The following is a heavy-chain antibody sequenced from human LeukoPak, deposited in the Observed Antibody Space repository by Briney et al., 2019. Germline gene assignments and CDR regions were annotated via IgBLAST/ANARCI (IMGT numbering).Heavy chain of an antibody. V-gene: IGHV1-18*04. D-gene: IGHD3-10*01. CDR3: ARGGSGSYLYSTFDP. CDR1: GYTFTTSG. CDR2: ISGSNDNT. J-gene: IGHJ5*02. Sequence: ASVKVSCKASGYTFTTSGINRVRQAPGQGLEWMGWISGSNDNTNYAQNFQGRVTMTTDTSTSTAYMELRSLRSDDTAVYYCARGGSGSYLYSTFDPWGQGTLVTVSS.